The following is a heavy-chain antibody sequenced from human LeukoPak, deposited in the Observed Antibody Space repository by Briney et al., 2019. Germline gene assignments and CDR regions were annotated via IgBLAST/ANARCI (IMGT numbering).Heavy chain of an antibody. CDR3: ARGIAAALSDY. CDR1: GFTVGSNY. J-gene: IGHJ4*02. D-gene: IGHD6-13*01. V-gene: IGHV3-66*01. Sequence: AGGSLRLSCAASGFTVGSNYMSWVRQAPGKGLEWVSVIYSGGSTYYADSVKGRFTISRDNSKNTLYLQMNSLRAEDTAVYYCARGIAAALSDYWGQGTLVTVSS. CDR2: IYSGGST.